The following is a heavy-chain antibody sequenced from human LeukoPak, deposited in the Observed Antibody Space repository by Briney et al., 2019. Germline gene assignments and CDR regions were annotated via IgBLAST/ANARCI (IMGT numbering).Heavy chain of an antibody. CDR3: ARGGYSSSWEGYFDL. V-gene: IGHV3-48*04. J-gene: IGHJ2*01. CDR2: ISSSGSII. D-gene: IGHD6-13*01. CDR1: GFSFSSYT. Sequence: GGSLRLSCSASGFSFSSYTMTWVRQAPGKGPEWVSYISSSGSIIYYADSVKGRFTISRDNAKNSLYLQMNSLRAEDTAVYYCARGGYSSSWEGYFDLWGRGTLVTVSS.